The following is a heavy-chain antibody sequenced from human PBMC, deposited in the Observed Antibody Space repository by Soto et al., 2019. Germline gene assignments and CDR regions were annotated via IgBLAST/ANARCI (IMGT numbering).Heavy chain of an antibody. D-gene: IGHD2-15*01. Sequence: QITLKESGPSVVKPTQTVTLTCAFSGFSLSTCGLGVGWIRQPSGEPLEWLALVFWVDDKRYSPSLNRRLTNTKDTSKHHVVLTTTKMDPIDSGTYYCAHPPQKVSPSGYPYWGQGTLVTVSS. V-gene: IGHV2-5*02. CDR1: GFSLSTCGLG. J-gene: IGHJ4*02. CDR3: AHPPQKVSPSGYPY. CDR2: VFWVDDK.